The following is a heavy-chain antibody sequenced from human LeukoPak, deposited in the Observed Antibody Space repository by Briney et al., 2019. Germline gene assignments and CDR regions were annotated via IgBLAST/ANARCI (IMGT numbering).Heavy chain of an antibody. CDR2: IYTSGST. V-gene: IGHV4-61*02. CDR3: ARDWKYCSSTSCYDWFDP. J-gene: IGHJ5*02. Sequence: SETLSLTCTVSGGSISSGSYYWSWIRQPAGKGLEWIGRIYTSGSTNYNPSLKSRVTISVDTSKNQFSLKLSSVAAADTAVYYCARDWKYCSSTSCYDWFDPWGQGTLVTVSS. CDR1: GGSISSGSYY. D-gene: IGHD2-2*01.